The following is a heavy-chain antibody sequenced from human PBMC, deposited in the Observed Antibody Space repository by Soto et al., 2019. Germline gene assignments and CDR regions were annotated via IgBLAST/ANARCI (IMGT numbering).Heavy chain of an antibody. Sequence: ASVKVSCKASGYTFTSYAMHWVRQAPGQRLEWMGWINAGNGNTKYPQKFQGRVTITRDTSASTAYMELSSLRSEDTAVYYCARLSAARPGAFDIWGQGTMVTVSS. CDR3: ARLSAARPGAFDI. CDR1: GYTFTSYA. J-gene: IGHJ3*02. V-gene: IGHV1-3*01. D-gene: IGHD2-2*01. CDR2: INAGNGNT.